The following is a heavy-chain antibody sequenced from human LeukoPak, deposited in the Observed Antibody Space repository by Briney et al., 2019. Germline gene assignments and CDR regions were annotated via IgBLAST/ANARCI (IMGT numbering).Heavy chain of an antibody. J-gene: IGHJ3*02. CDR3: AAPQGYCSSTSCYYDAFDI. Sequence: GASVKVSCKVSGYTLTELSMHWVRQAPGKGLEWMGGFDPEDGETIYAQKFQGRVTMTEDTSTDTAYMELSSLRSEDTAVYYCAAPQGYCSSTSCYYDAFDIWGQGTMVTVSS. CDR1: GYTLTELS. CDR2: FDPEDGET. V-gene: IGHV1-24*01. D-gene: IGHD2-2*01.